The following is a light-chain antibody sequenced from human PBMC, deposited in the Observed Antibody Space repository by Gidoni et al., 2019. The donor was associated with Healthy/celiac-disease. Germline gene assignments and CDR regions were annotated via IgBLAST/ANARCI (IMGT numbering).Light chain of an antibody. CDR1: QSVSSN. CDR2: GAS. Sequence: EIVMTQSPATLSVSPGERATLSCRASQSVSSNLAWYQQKPGQAPRLLIYGASTRATGIPARFSGSGSGTEFTLTISGLQSEDFAVYYCQQYNNWPMCSFGQGTKLEIK. CDR3: QQYNNWPMCS. V-gene: IGKV3-15*01. J-gene: IGKJ2*04.